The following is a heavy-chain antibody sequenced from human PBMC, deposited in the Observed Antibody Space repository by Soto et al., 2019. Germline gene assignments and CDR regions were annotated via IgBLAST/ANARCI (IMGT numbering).Heavy chain of an antibody. J-gene: IGHJ4*02. CDR1: GGSVSGYY. CDR3: ARQLYGVYDY. V-gene: IGHV4-59*08. Sequence: SETLSLTCTVSGGSVSGYYWSWFRQPPGKGLEWIGYIYYSGSTNYNPSLKSRVNISVDTSKNQFSLKLSSVTAADTAVYYCARQLYGVYDYWGQGTLVTVSS. CDR2: IYYSGST. D-gene: IGHD4-17*01.